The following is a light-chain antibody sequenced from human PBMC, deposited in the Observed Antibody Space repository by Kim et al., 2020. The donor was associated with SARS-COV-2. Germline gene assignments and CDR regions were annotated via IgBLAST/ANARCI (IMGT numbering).Light chain of an antibody. CDR2: DVT. Sequence: QSALTQPASVSGSPGQSITISCTGTSSDVGGYNHVSWLQQHPGTAPKLIIYDVTSRPSGIPDRFSGSKSGNTASLTISGLQTEDEADYYCTSFTSGITWVFGGGTQLTVL. CDR1: SSDVGGYNH. V-gene: IGLV2-14*01. J-gene: IGLJ3*02. CDR3: TSFTSGITWV.